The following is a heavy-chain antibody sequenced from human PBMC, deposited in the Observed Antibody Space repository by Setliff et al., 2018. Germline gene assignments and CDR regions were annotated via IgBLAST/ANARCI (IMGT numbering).Heavy chain of an antibody. CDR2: ISYDGSNK. CDR3: AREPFPYYFDY. J-gene: IGHJ4*02. Sequence: GSLRLSCAASGFTFSSYAMHWVRQAPGRGLEWVAVISYDGSNKYYTDSVKGRFTISRDNSKNTLYLQMNGLRAEDTAVYYCAREPFPYYFDYWGQGTLVTVSS. V-gene: IGHV3-30*10. CDR1: GFTFSSYA.